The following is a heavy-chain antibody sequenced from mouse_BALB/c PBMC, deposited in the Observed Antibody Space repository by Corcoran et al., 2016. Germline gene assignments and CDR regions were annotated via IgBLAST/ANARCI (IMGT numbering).Heavy chain of an antibody. Sequence: EVQLQQSGAEPVKPGASVKLSCTASGFNIKDTYMHWVKQRPEQGLEWIGRIDPANGNTKYDPKFQGKATITAYTASNTAYLQLSSLTSEDTAVYYCARDYDYDDAMDYWGQGTSVTVSS. CDR1: GFNIKDTY. V-gene: IGHV14-3*02. D-gene: IGHD2-4*01. J-gene: IGHJ4*01. CDR2: IDPANGNT. CDR3: ARDYDYDDAMDY.